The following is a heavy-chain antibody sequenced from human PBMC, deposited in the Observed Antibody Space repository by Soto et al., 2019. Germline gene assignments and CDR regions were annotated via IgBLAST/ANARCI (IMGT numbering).Heavy chain of an antibody. J-gene: IGHJ6*02. CDR3: ARPNKCSGGSCYSHYYYYGMDV. V-gene: IGHV3-11*01. CDR2: ISSSGSTI. CDR1: GFTFSDYY. D-gene: IGHD2-15*01. Sequence: QVQLVESGGGLVKPGGSLRLSCAASGFTFSDYYMSWIRQAPGKGLEWVSYISSSGSTIYYADSVKGRFTISRDNAKNSLYLQMNSLRAEDTAVYYCARPNKCSGGSCYSHYYYYGMDVWGQGTTVTVSS.